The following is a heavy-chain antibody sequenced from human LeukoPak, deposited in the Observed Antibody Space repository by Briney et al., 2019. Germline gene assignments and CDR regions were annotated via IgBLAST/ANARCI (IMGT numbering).Heavy chain of an antibody. D-gene: IGHD2-2*01. Sequence: PGGSLRLSCAASGFTFSSYAMSWVRQAPGKRLEWVSGISGSGGSTYYADSVKGRFTISRDNSKNTLYLQMNSLRAEDTAVYYCAREEGPYVVSSTYFDYWGQGTLVTVSS. J-gene: IGHJ4*02. V-gene: IGHV3-23*01. CDR3: AREEGPYVVSSTYFDY. CDR1: GFTFSSYA. CDR2: ISGSGGST.